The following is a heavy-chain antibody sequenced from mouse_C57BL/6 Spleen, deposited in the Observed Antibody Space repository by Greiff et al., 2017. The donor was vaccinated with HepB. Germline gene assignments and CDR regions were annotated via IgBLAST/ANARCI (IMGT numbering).Heavy chain of an antibody. CDR1: GYTFTSYG. CDR3: ARSLYDYDGGFAY. Sequence: VQLQQSGAELARPGASVKLSCKASGYTFTSYGISWVKQRTGQGLEWIGEIYPRSGNTYYNEKFKGKATLTADKSSSTAYMELRSLTSEDSAVYFCARSLYDYDGGFAYWGQGTLVTVSA. J-gene: IGHJ3*01. V-gene: IGHV1-81*01. CDR2: IYPRSGNT. D-gene: IGHD2-4*01.